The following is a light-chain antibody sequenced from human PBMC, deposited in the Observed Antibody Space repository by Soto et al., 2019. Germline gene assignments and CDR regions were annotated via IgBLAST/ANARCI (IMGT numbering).Light chain of an antibody. J-gene: IGLJ3*02. Sequence: QSVLTQPPSASGSRGQSVTISCTGTSSDVGGYNYVSWYQQHPGKAPKLMIYEVSKRPSGVPDRFSGSKSGNTASLTVSGLQPEDKADYYCSSYAGSNNLGVFVGGTKLPVL. CDR3: SSYAGSNNLGV. CDR2: EVS. V-gene: IGLV2-8*01. CDR1: SSDVGGYNY.